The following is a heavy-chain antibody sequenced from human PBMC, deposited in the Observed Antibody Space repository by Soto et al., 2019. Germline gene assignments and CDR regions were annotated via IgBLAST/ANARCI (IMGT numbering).Heavy chain of an antibody. J-gene: IGHJ5*02. CDR1: GYTFFTYD. CDR3: ARHHGPTTSENWFDP. CDR2: ISTYSGDT. D-gene: IGHD5-12*01. Sequence: ASVKVSWKASGYTFFTYDISWVRQAPGQGLEWMGWISTYSGDTKYAQKFQGRVTMTTDTSTTTAYLELGSLRSDDTAVYYCARHHGPTTSENWFDPWGQGTLVTVSS. V-gene: IGHV1-18*01.